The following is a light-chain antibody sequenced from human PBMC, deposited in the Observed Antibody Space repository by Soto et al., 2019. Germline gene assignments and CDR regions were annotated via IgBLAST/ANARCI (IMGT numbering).Light chain of an antibody. CDR1: QSISSW. V-gene: IGKV1-5*01. CDR3: QQYENYWT. J-gene: IGKJ1*01. Sequence: IQMTQSPSTLSATSGDRGRMTCRASQSISSWLAWYQHKPGKAPKLLIYDASNLDSGVPSRFSGSGSGTEFSLTISNLQPDDCATYYCQQYENYWTFSQGTKVDI. CDR2: DAS.